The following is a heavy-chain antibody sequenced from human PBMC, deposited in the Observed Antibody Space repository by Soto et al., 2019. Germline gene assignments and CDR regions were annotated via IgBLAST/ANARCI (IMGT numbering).Heavy chain of an antibody. D-gene: IGHD6-13*01. V-gene: IGHV3-33*01. CDR1: GFTFSSYG. J-gene: IGHJ6*02. Sequence: GGSLRLSCAASGFTFSSYGMHWVRQAPGKGLEWVAVIWYDGSNKYYADSVKGRLTISRDNSKNTLYLQMNSLRAEDTAVYYCARDNGIARVGYYYYGMDVWGQGTTVTVSS. CDR3: ARDNGIARVGYYYYGMDV. CDR2: IWYDGSNK.